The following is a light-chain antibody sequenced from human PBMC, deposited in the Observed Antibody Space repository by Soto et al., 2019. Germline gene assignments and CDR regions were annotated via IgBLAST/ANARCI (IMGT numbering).Light chain of an antibody. CDR3: QQYNSYIT. CDR2: DAS. J-gene: IGKJ4*01. V-gene: IGKV1-5*01. Sequence: EIKRTQLPPTLSESLGDRFTIPCRPGQPIINWLAWYQQKPGKAPKLLIYDASSLEGGVPSRFSGSGSGTKFTLTISSLQPDDFATYYCQQYNSYITFGGGTQVEIK. CDR1: QPIINW.